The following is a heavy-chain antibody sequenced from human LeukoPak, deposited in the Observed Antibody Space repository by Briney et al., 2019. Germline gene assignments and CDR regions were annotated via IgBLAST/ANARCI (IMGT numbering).Heavy chain of an antibody. Sequence: GGSLRLSCAASGFTFSSYSMNWVRQAPGKGLEWVSSISSSSSYIYYADSVKGRFTISRDNAKNSLYLQMNSLRAEDTAVYYCARGEQLVPPYYYYGMDVWGQGTTVTVSS. CDR2: ISSSSSYI. D-gene: IGHD6-6*01. J-gene: IGHJ6*02. V-gene: IGHV3-21*01. CDR1: GFTFSSYS. CDR3: ARGEQLVPPYYYYGMDV.